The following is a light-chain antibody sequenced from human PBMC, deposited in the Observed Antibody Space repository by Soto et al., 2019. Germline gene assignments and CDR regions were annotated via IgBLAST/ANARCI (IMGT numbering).Light chain of an antibody. Sequence: QSVLTQSPSASGTPGQSVTISCSGSRSNIRSNAVNWYQQLPGTAPKLLIYSDNQRPSGVPERFSGSKSGTSASLVISGLQSEDEADYYCAAWDDSLSGFVVFAEGPSSPS. CDR3: AAWDDSLSGFVV. CDR2: SDN. V-gene: IGLV1-44*01. CDR1: RSNIRSNA. J-gene: IGLJ2*01.